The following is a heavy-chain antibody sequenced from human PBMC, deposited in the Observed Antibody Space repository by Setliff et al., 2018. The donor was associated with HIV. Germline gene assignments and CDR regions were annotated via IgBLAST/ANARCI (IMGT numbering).Heavy chain of an antibody. J-gene: IGHJ5*02. V-gene: IGHV4-34*01. CDR2: INRSGSA. CDR3: ASRVYYYDSNNFLREEGFDP. D-gene: IGHD3-22*01. CDR1: GGSFSGHS. Sequence: SETLSLTCAVYGGSFSGHSWTWIRQPPGKGLEWIGEINRSGSANYNRSLKSRVTMSVDTSKRQFSLKLNSVTAADTAVYYCASRVYYYDSNNFLREEGFDPWGQGTLVTVSS.